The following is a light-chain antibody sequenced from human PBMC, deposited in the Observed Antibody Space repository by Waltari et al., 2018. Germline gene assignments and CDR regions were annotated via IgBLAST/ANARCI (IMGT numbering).Light chain of an antibody. J-gene: IGKJ4*01. V-gene: IGKV3-15*01. CDR2: DAS. Sequence: DIVMTQSPATLPVSPGERGPLSCCASQSIMTNVAWYQQKPGQAPRLLIYDASTRATDTPARFSGSGSGTDSTLTISSLQSEDFAVYYCQQYHHWSTFGGGTKVEI. CDR1: QSIMTN. CDR3: QQYHHWST.